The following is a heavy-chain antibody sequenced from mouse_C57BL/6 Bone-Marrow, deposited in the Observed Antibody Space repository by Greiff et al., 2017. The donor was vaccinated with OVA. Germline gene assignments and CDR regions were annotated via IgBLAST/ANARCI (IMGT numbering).Heavy chain of an antibody. CDR1: GYTFTDYE. CDR2: IDPETGGT. J-gene: IGHJ1*03. CDR3: TRGYFDV. Sequence: QVQLQQSGAELVRPGASVTLSCKASGYTFTDYEMHWVKQTPVHGLEWIGAIDPETGGTAYNQKFKGKAILTADKSASTAYMELRSLTSEDSAVYYCTRGYFDVWGTGTTVTVSS. V-gene: IGHV1-15*01.